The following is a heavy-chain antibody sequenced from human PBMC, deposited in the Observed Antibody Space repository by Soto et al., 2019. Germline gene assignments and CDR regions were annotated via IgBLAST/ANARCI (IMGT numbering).Heavy chain of an antibody. D-gene: IGHD5-18*01. J-gene: IGHJ4*02. CDR2: LNPRNGQT. V-gene: IGHV1-8*01. Sequence: QVQLVQSGAEVKKPGASVKVSCQTSGFNFSTYYFNWVRQAAGQGPEWMGGLNPRNGQTGYVQKFRGRVTMTRDTSIATVYLELSRLTSEDTAIYLCARETDTSMVDYWGQGTLVTVSS. CDR3: ARETDTSMVDY. CDR1: GFNFSTYY.